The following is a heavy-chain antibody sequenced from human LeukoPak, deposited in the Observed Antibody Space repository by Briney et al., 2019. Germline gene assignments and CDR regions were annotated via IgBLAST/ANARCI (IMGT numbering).Heavy chain of an antibody. D-gene: IGHD3-3*01. CDR3: AKDRNTIFGVVTIFDY. J-gene: IGHJ4*02. CDR2: ISGSGGST. CDR1: GFTFSSYA. V-gene: IGHV3-23*01. Sequence: GGSLRLSCAASGFTFSSYAMSWVRQAPGKGLEWVSAISGSGGSTYYADSVKGRFTISRDNSKNTLYLQMNSLRAEDTAVYYCAKDRNTIFGVVTIFDYWGQGTLVTVSS.